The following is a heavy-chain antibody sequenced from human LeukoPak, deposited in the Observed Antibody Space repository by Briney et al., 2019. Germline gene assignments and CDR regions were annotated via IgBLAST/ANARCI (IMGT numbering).Heavy chain of an antibody. V-gene: IGHV1-8*02. D-gene: IGHD3-3*01. CDR2: MNPNSGNT. Sequence: ASVKVSCKASGYTFTSYGINWVRQATGQGLEWMGWMNPNSGNTGYAQKFQGRVTMTRNTSISTAYMELSSLRSEDTAVYYCARGGGYDFWSGYFDTYYYYYYGMDVWGQGTTVTVSS. CDR3: ARGGGYDFWSGYFDTYYYYYYGMDV. CDR1: GYTFTSYG. J-gene: IGHJ6*02.